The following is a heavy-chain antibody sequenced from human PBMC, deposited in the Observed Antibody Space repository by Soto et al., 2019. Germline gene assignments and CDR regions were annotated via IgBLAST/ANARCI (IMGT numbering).Heavy chain of an antibody. Sequence: SETLSLTCSASGASISRFYWNWIRQPPGKGLEWIGHIYNGESTNYNPSLKSRVTISVDTSKNQFSLKLTSVTAADTAVYYCAQTTGWPGIDYWSQGTLVT. CDR1: GASISRFY. CDR3: AQTTGWPGIDY. V-gene: IGHV4-59*01. J-gene: IGHJ4*02. CDR2: IYNGEST. D-gene: IGHD6-19*01.